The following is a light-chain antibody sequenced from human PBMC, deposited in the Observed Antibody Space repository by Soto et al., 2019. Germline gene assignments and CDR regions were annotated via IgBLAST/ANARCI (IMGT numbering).Light chain of an antibody. J-gene: IGKJ2*01. CDR1: QSVSSY. V-gene: IGKV3-11*01. CDR3: HQRSNWGYT. Sequence: EIVLTQSPATLSLSPGERATLSCRASQSVSSYLAWYQQKPGQAPRLLIYDASNRATGIPARFSGSGSGTAFTLTISRLEPEEFTVYYDHQRSNWGYTFGQGTKLEIK. CDR2: DAS.